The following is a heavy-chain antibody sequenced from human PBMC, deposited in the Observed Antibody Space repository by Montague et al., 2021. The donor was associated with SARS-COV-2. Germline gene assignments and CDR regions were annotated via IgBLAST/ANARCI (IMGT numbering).Heavy chain of an antibody. V-gene: IGHV4-31*03. CDR1: GGSISSGGYY. CDR2: IYYSGST. J-gene: IGHJ4*02. D-gene: IGHD3-3*01. Sequence: TLSLTCTVSGGSISSGGYYWSWIRHHPGKGLEWIGYIYYSGSTXYYPSLKSRVTISVYTSKNQFSLKLSSVTAADTAVYYCARVVTVFGVRDTFDYWGQGTPVTVSS. CDR3: ARVVTVFGVRDTFDY.